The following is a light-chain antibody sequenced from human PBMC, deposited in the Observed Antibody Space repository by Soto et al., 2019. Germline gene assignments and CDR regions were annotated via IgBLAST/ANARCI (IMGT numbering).Light chain of an antibody. Sequence: DIQMTQSPSSLSASVGDRVTITCRASQGISNYLAWYQQKPGKVPKLLIYAASTLQAGVPSRFSGSGAGTDFTLTISSLQPEDVATYYYQKYNSAPQTFGQGTKVEIK. J-gene: IGKJ1*01. CDR1: QGISNY. V-gene: IGKV1-27*01. CDR3: QKYNSAPQT. CDR2: AAS.